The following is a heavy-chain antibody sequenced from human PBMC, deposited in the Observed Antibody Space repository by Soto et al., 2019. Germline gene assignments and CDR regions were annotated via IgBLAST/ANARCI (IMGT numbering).Heavy chain of an antibody. V-gene: IGHV4-39*01. CDR1: GGSISSSSYY. J-gene: IGHJ6*02. CDR2: IYYSGST. Sequence: SETLSLTCTVSGGSISSSSYYWGWIRQPPGKGLEWIGSIYYSGSTYYNPSLKSRVTISVDTSKNQFSLKLSSVTAADTAVYYCARHFGGYDFYYYYGMDVWGQGTTVT. CDR3: ARHFGGYDFYYYYGMDV. D-gene: IGHD5-12*01.